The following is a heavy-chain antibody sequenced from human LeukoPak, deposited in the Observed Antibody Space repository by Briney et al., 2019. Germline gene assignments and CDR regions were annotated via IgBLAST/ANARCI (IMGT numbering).Heavy chain of an antibody. Sequence: PGGSLRLSCVASGFTFGTYAMSWVRQAPGKGLEWVSTISGSGSSTYYADSVKGRFTISRDNSKNTLYLQMNSLRAEDTALYYCAKDQLGATAGTLFDYWGQGTLVTVSS. CDR2: ISGSGSST. CDR1: GFTFGTYA. J-gene: IGHJ4*02. D-gene: IGHD6-13*01. V-gene: IGHV3-23*01. CDR3: AKDQLGATAGTLFDY.